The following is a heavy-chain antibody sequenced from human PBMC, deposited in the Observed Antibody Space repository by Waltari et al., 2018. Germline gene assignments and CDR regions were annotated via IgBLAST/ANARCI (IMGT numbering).Heavy chain of an antibody. CDR1: DFLVRNNY. CDR2: IDAGGGS. CDR3: ATLGAYLGAFEV. Sequence: EVQLVETVGALLHPGGSLRLSCAASDFLVRNNYRAWVRQCPGKGLEWVSVIDAGGGSDSADSVRGRFTISRDNSKNTLYLEMNALRPDDTAVYYCATLGAYLGAFEVWGRGTMVTVSS. J-gene: IGHJ3*01. D-gene: IGHD3-16*01. V-gene: IGHV3-53*02.